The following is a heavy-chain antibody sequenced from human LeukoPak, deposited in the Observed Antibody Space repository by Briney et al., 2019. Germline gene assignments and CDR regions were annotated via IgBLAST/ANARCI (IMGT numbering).Heavy chain of an antibody. CDR3: ARGSYDFWSGYPN. V-gene: IGHV3-7*01. CDR1: GFTFSSYW. Sequence: PGGSLRLSCAASGFTFSSYWMSWVRQAPGKGLEWVANIKQDGSEKYYVDSVKGRFTISRDNAKNSLYLQMNSLRAEDTAVYYCARGSYDFWSGYPNWGQGTLVTVSS. D-gene: IGHD3-3*01. J-gene: IGHJ4*02. CDR2: IKQDGSEK.